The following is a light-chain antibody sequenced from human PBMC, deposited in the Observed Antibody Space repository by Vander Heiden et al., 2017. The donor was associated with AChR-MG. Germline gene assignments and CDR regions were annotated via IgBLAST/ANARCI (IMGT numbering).Light chain of an antibody. V-gene: IGKV1-39*01. CDR1: QSISSY. CDR3: LQSASTPWT. Sequence: DIQMTQSPSSLSASVGDRVTITCRASQSISSYLNWYQQKPGKAPKLLIYAASSLQSGVPSRFSGSGSGTDFTLTISSLQPEDFATYYCLQSASTPWTFGQGTKVEIK. CDR2: AAS. J-gene: IGKJ1*01.